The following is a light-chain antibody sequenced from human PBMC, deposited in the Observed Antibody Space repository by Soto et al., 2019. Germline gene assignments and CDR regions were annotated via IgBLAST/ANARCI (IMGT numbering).Light chain of an antibody. J-gene: IGKJ1*01. Sequence: TRCPTTLTLSPGARATLSCRASETIRGQLAWYQQRPGQPPRLLIYDTSNRATGIPARFSGSGSGTEFTLTISSLQSEDFAVYYCQQSYSWPRTFGQGTKVDIK. CDR1: ETIRGQ. V-gene: IGKV3D-15*01. CDR3: QQSYSWPRT. CDR2: DTS.